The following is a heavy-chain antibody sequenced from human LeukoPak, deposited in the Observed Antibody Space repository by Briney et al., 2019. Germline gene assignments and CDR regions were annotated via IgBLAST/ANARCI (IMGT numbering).Heavy chain of an antibody. CDR3: ARLDYDSSGYYYGFDY. CDR2: IYYSGST. Sequence: PSETLSLTCTVSGGSISSSSYYWGWIRQPPGKGLEWIGSIYYSGSTYYNPSPKSRVTISVDTSKNQFSLKLSSVTAADTAVYYCARLDYDSSGYYYGFDYWGQGTLVTVSS. V-gene: IGHV4-39*01. D-gene: IGHD3-22*01. CDR1: GGSISSSSYY. J-gene: IGHJ4*02.